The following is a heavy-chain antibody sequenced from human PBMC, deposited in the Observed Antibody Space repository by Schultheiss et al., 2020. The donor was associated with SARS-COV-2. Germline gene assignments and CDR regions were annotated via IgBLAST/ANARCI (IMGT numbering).Heavy chain of an antibody. CDR1: GFTVSSNY. D-gene: IGHD3-3*01. CDR3: ARDLSLYYDFWSGYYPLVDYYGMDV. CDR2: IYSGGST. Sequence: GGSLRLSCAASGFTVSSNYMSWVRQAPGKGLEWVSVIYSGGSTYYADSVKGRFTISRDNSKNTLYLQMNSLRAEDTAVYYCARDLSLYYDFWSGYYPLVDYYGMDVWGQGTTVTVSS. J-gene: IGHJ6*02. V-gene: IGHV3-53*01.